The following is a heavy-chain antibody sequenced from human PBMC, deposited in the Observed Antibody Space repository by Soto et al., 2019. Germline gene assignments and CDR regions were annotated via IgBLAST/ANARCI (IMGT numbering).Heavy chain of an antibody. CDR3: ARGFTYYYGSGRYPTFFDP. V-gene: IGHV1-2*02. D-gene: IGHD3-10*01. CDR2: INPSNEIT. Sequence: ASVKVSCKTSRYTFSAYYVHWARRAPVRGFQWLGWINPSNEITTFSEFFQGRITMTRDTSNNTVHMELNRLTSDDTAVYYCARGFTYYYGSGRYPTFFDPWGQGTLVTVSS. CDR1: RYTFSAYY. J-gene: IGHJ5*02.